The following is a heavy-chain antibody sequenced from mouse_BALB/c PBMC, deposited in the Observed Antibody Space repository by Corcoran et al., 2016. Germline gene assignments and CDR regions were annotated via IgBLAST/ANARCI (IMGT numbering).Heavy chain of an antibody. Sequence: EVQLQESGPGLVKPSQSLSLTCSVTGYSITSGYYWNWIRQFPGNKLEWMGYISYDGSNNYNPSLKNRISITRDTSKNQFFLKLNSVTTEDTATYYCAREGNHCAMDYWGQGTSVTVSS. CDR1: GYSITSGYY. CDR3: AREGNHCAMDY. D-gene: IGHD2-1*01. J-gene: IGHJ4*01. V-gene: IGHV3-6*02. CDR2: ISYDGSN.